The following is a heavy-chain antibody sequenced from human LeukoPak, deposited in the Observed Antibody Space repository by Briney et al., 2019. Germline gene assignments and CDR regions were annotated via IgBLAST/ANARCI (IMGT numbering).Heavy chain of an antibody. CDR1: GFIFSQYS. J-gene: IGHJ5*02. CDR2: IRGSSET. CDR3: ARDAGNSGYGCDL. D-gene: IGHD5-12*01. Sequence: GGSLRLSCAASGFIFSQYSMNWVRQAPGKGLEWVSHIRGSSETFYADSVKGRFTISRDNARKSLYLQMNNLRGEDTAIYYCARDAGNSGYGCDLWGQGTLVTVSS. V-gene: IGHV3-48*01.